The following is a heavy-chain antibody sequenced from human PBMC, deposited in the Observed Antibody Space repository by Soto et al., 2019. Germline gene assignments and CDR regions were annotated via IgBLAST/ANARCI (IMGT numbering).Heavy chain of an antibody. D-gene: IGHD3-9*01. Sequence: GGSLRLSCVASGFTFSDYSMVWVRHVPGKGLEWVSYIFVSSTTINHADSVKGRFTVSRDNAQNSMFLLMNSLRVEDTAVYYCARDKDWAFDYWGQGRMVTVSS. V-gene: IGHV3-48*04. J-gene: IGHJ4*02. CDR3: ARDKDWAFDY. CDR1: GFTFSDYS. CDR2: IFVSSTTI.